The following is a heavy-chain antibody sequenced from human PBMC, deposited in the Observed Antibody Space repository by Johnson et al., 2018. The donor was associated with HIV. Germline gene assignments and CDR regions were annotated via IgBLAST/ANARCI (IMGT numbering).Heavy chain of an antibody. D-gene: IGHD2-21*02. CDR1: GFTVSSNY. CDR3: AKDDKLGVWYSDAFDI. Sequence: QEQPVESGGGLTQPGGSLRLSCAASGFTVSSNYRSRVRQAPGKELEWIPVISYDESNKYYADSEKVRFTMSRDNSKNTLYLKMKSLPAEDKAIYYCAKDDKLGVWYSDAFDI. J-gene: IGHJ3*02. CDR2: ISYDESNK. V-gene: IGHV3-30*18.